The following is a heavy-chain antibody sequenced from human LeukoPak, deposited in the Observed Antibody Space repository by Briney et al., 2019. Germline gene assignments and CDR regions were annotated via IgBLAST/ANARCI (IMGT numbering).Heavy chain of an antibody. D-gene: IGHD5-18*01. V-gene: IGHV3-23*01. CDR3: AKDIRHSGYSYGSYDY. CDR2: ISGSGIST. CDR1: GFTFSSYA. J-gene: IGHJ4*02. Sequence: GGSLRLTCAASGFTFSSYAMSWVRQAPGKGLEWVSAISGSGISTYYADSEKGRFTISRDNSKNTLYLQMNSLRAEDTAVYYWAKDIRHSGYSYGSYDYWGQGTLVTVSS.